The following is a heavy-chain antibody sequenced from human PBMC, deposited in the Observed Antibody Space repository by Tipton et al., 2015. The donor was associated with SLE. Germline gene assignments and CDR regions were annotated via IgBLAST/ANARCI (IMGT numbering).Heavy chain of an antibody. Sequence: QLVQSGGGLVRPGGSLRLSCAASGFTFDDYAMHWVRQAPGKGLEWVSGISWNSGSIGYADSVKGRFTISRDSAKKSLYLQMNSLRAEDTALYYCAKDREDDYNLFHYWGQGTLVTVSS. CDR2: ISWNSGSI. CDR3: AKDREDDYNLFHY. CDR1: GFTFDDYA. V-gene: IGHV3-9*01. J-gene: IGHJ4*02. D-gene: IGHD5-24*01.